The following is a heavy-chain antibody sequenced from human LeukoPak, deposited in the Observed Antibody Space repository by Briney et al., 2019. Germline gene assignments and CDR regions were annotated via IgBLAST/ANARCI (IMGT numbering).Heavy chain of an antibody. Sequence: AGGSLRLSCAASGFSFSSYGMHWVRQAPGKGLEWVAVIWYDGSKKYYADSVKGRFIISRDNAKNSLYLQMNSLRAEDTAVYYCARSTGDYYYYYGMDVWGQGTTVTVSS. D-gene: IGHD2-8*02. CDR2: IWYDGSKK. V-gene: IGHV3-33*01. CDR3: ARSTGDYYYYYGMDV. J-gene: IGHJ6*02. CDR1: GFSFSSYG.